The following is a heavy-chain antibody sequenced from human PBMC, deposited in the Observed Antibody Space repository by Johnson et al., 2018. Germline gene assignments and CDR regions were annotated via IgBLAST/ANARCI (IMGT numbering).Heavy chain of an antibody. Sequence: VQLVESGGALVKPGGSLRLSCEASGFTLSDYHMSWIRQAPGRGPEWVSYISPSGTRIYYADSVKGRYTISRDTSKNSQYLQMDSLRADDPAVYYCARASVSGNSCCYYYMDVWGKGTTVTVSS. CDR1: GFTLSDYH. CDR2: ISPSGTRI. J-gene: IGHJ6*03. V-gene: IGHV3-11*04. D-gene: IGHD4-23*01. CDR3: ARASVSGNSCCYYYMDV.